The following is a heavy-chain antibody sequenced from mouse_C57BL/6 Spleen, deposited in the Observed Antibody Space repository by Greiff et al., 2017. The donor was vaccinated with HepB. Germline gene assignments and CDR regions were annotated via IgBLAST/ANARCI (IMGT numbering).Heavy chain of an antibody. CDR1: GFTFSDYY. V-gene: IGHV5-16*01. Sequence: EVKLMESEGGLVQPGSSMKLSCTASGFTFSDYYMAWVRQVPEKGLEWVANINYDGSSTYYLDSLKSRFIIARDNAKNILYLQMSSLKSEDTATYYCARGDYYGNWFAYWGQGTLVTVSA. CDR2: INYDGSST. D-gene: IGHD2-1*01. CDR3: ARGDYYGNWFAY. J-gene: IGHJ3*01.